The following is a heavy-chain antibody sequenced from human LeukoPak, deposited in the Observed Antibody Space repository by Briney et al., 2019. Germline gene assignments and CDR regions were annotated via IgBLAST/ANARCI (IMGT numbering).Heavy chain of an antibody. CDR2: IYYSGST. CDR3: ARAGYYDSSGYFSAPRSPLDY. D-gene: IGHD3-22*01. Sequence: SETLSLTCTVSGGSISSGDYYWSWIRQPPGKGLEWIGYIYYSGSTYYNPPLKSRVTISVDTSKNQFSLKLSSVTAADTAVYYCARAGYYDSSGYFSAPRSPLDYWGQGTLVTVSS. V-gene: IGHV4-30-4*01. CDR1: GGSISSGDYY. J-gene: IGHJ4*02.